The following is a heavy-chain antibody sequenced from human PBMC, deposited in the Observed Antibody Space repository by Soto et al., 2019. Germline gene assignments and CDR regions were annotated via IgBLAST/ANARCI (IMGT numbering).Heavy chain of an antibody. J-gene: IGHJ3*02. CDR3: ARGVYGSGNYYTGPSAFDI. CDR2: TIPVFNTA. CDR1: GGTLSDHG. D-gene: IGHD3-10*01. Sequence: QVQLEQSGAEVKKPGSSVKVSCKASGGTLSDHGVAWLRQAPGQGLEWMGGTIPVFNTAKYAQKFQGRVTVTAAKFTSIDYMELSRMRYEDTAFYFCARGVYGSGNYYTGPSAFDIWGQGTMVIVSS. V-gene: IGHV1-69*06.